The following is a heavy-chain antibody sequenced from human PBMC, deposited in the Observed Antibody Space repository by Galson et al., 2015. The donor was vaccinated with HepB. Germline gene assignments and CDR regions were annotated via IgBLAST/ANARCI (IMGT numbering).Heavy chain of an antibody. Sequence: SVKVSCKASGGTFSSYAISWVRQAPGQGLEWMGGIIPIFGTANYAQKFQGRVTITADESTSTAYMELSSLRSEDTAVYYCARGRPRTHAPSYDFWSGSYDYWGQGTLVTVSS. D-gene: IGHD3-3*01. J-gene: IGHJ4*02. CDR3: ARGRPRTHAPSYDFWSGSYDY. V-gene: IGHV1-69*13. CDR1: GGTFSSYA. CDR2: IIPIFGTA.